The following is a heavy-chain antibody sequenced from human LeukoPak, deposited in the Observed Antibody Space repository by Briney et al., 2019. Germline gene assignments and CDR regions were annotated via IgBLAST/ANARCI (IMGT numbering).Heavy chain of an antibody. V-gene: IGHV3-21*01. J-gene: IGHJ4*02. CDR1: GFTFSSYT. Sequence: GGSLRLSCAASGFTFSSYTMNWVRQAPGKGLEWVSSISGSSTHKYYADSVKGRFTISTDNAKNSLRLQMNSLRAEDTAVYYCARTASFAAGYYIGYWGQGTLGTVSS. CDR2: ISGSSTHK. D-gene: IGHD6-13*01. CDR3: ARTASFAAGYYIGY.